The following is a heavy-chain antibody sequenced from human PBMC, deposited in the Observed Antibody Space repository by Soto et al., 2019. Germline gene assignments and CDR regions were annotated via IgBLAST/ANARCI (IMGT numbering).Heavy chain of an antibody. Sequence: GGSLRLSCAASGFTLSNYAMSWVRQAPGKGLKWVSSISSSSSYIYYADSVKGRFTISRDNAKNSLYLQMNSLRAEDTAVYYCARQQQLVGGWGQGTLVTVSS. CDR1: GFTLSNYA. J-gene: IGHJ4*02. CDR3: ARQQQLVGG. D-gene: IGHD6-13*01. CDR2: ISSSSSYI. V-gene: IGHV3-21*01.